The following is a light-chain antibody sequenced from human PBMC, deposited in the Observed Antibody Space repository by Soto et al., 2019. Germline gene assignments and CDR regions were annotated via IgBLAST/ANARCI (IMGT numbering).Light chain of an antibody. CDR1: QSVSNNY. V-gene: IGKV3-20*01. J-gene: IGKJ4*01. CDR3: QEYMNWPRLT. Sequence: IVLTQSPGTLSLSPGERATPSCRASQSVSNNYLAWYQQKPGQAPRLLIYGASNRATGIPDRFSGSGSGTDFTLTISRLEPEDFEVYSCQEYMNWPRLTFGGGTKVDIK. CDR2: GAS.